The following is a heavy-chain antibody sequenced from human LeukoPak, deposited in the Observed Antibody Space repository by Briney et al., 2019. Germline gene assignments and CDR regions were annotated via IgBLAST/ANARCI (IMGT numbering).Heavy chain of an antibody. V-gene: IGHV3-7*01. CDR3: VRRSINMDV. CDR1: GFTFSNYW. CDR2: INQDGSEK. J-gene: IGHJ6*03. Sequence: GGSLRLSCSASGFTFSNYWMTWVRQAPGKGLEWVANINQDGSEKYYVDSVKGRFTISRDNAKNSLYLQMNSLRVEDTAVYYCVRRSINMDVWGEGTTVTVSS.